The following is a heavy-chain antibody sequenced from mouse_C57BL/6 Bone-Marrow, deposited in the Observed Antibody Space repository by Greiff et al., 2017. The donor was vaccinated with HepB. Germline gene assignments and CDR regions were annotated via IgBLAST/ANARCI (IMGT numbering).Heavy chain of an antibody. D-gene: IGHD2-3*01. J-gene: IGHJ4*01. Sequence: EVQLQESGAELVRPGASVKLSCTASGFNIKDDYMHWVKQRPEQGLEWIGWIDPENGDTEYASKFQGKATITADTSSNTAYLQLSSLTSEDTAVYYCTHHGYYPYAMDYWGQGTSVTVSS. V-gene: IGHV14-4*01. CDR3: THHGYYPYAMDY. CDR1: GFNIKDDY. CDR2: IDPENGDT.